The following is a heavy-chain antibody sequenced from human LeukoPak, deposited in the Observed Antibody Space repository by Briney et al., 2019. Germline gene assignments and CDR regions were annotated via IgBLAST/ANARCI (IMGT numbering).Heavy chain of an antibody. Sequence: PGGSLRLSCAASGFTFSNAWMSWVRQAPGKGLEWVGRNKSKTDGGTTDYAAPVKGRFTISRDDSKNTLYLQMNSLKTEDTAVYYCTTPFTHYYDSSGYYSVWGQGTLVTVSS. D-gene: IGHD3-22*01. CDR2: NKSKTDGGTT. J-gene: IGHJ4*02. CDR3: TTPFTHYYDSSGYYSV. V-gene: IGHV3-15*01. CDR1: GFTFSNAW.